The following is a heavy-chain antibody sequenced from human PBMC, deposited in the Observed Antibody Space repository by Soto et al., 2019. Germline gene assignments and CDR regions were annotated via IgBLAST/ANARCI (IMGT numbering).Heavy chain of an antibody. V-gene: IGHV3-30-3*01. Sequence: QVQLVEFGGGVVQPGRSLRLSCAASGFTFSSYAMHWVRQAPGKGLEWVAVISYDGSNKYYADSVKGRFIISRDNSKNTLYLQMNSLRAEDTAVYYCAREYSSSSKTYYFDYWGQGTLVTVSS. CDR3: AREYSSSSKTYYFDY. J-gene: IGHJ4*02. CDR1: GFTFSSYA. D-gene: IGHD6-6*01. CDR2: ISYDGSNK.